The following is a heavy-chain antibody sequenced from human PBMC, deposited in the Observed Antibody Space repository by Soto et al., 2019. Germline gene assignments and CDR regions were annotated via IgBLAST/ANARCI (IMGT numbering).Heavy chain of an antibody. Sequence: PWESLKISCKGSGYSFTSYWIGWVRQMPGKGLGWMGIIYPGDSDTRYSPSFQGQVTISADKSISTAYLQWSSLKASDTAMYYCARHGVSSSWPRFYYYGMDVWGQGTTVIVSS. CDR3: ARHGVSSSWPRFYYYGMDV. V-gene: IGHV5-51*01. D-gene: IGHD6-13*01. J-gene: IGHJ6*02. CDR1: GYSFTSYW. CDR2: IYPGDSDT.